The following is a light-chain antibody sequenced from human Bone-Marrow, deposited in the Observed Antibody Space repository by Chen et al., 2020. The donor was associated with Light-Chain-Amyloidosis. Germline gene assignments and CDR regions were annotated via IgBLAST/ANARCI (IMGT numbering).Light chain of an antibody. CDR2: AAS. CDR3: QQSYSTPQA. Sequence: DIKMTQSPSSLSASVGDRVTITCRASQSISSYLNWYQQKPGKTPKLLIYAASSLQTCVPSRFSGSGSGTDFTLTISSLQPEDFATYYCQQSYSTPQAFGQGTKVEIK. CDR1: QSISSY. J-gene: IGKJ1*01. V-gene: IGKV1-39*01.